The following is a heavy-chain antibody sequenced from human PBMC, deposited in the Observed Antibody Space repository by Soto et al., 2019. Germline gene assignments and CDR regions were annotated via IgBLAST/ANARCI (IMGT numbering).Heavy chain of an antibody. V-gene: IGHV3-30-3*01. Sequence: PGGCLRLSCAASDFSFSSYAMHWIRQAPGKGLEWLAVISFDGNIIQYADSVKGRFIISRDNSKNTLYLQMNSLRGDDTAVYYCARTFDTITYYFDYWGQGTLVTVSS. J-gene: IGHJ4*02. CDR1: DFSFSSYA. D-gene: IGHD3-9*01. CDR3: ARTFDTITYYFDY. CDR2: ISFDGNII.